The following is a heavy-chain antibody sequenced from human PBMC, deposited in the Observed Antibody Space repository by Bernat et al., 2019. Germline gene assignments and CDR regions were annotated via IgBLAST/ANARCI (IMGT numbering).Heavy chain of an antibody. Sequence: QLQLQESGPGLVKPSETLSITCTVSGGSISSSSYYWGWIRQPPGKGLEWIGSIYYSGSTYYNPSLKSRVTISVDTSKNQFSLKLSSVTAADTAVYYCASGFYDILTGYYNPNNYFDYWGQGTLVTVSS. CDR3: ASGFYDILTGYYNPNNYFDY. J-gene: IGHJ4*02. CDR2: IYYSGST. D-gene: IGHD3-9*01. V-gene: IGHV4-39*01. CDR1: GGSISSSSYY.